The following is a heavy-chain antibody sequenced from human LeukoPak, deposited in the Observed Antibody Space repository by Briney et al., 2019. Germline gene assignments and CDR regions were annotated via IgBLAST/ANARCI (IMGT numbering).Heavy chain of an antibody. CDR3: ARGAHYHGSSEGYHY. V-gene: IGHV1-2*02. Sequence: ASVKVSCKASGYTVTGYYMHWVRQAPGQGLEWMGWINPNSGGTNYAQKFQGRVTMTRDTSIITAYMELSRLRSDDTAVYYCARGAHYHGSSEGYHYWGQGTLVTVSS. D-gene: IGHD3-10*01. CDR2: INPNSGGT. J-gene: IGHJ4*02. CDR1: GYTVTGYY.